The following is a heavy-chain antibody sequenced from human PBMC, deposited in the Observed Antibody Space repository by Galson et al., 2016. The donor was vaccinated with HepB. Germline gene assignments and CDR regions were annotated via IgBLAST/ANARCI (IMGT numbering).Heavy chain of an antibody. J-gene: IGHJ6*02. V-gene: IGHV3-53*01. CDR2: IHDDGST. CDR3: ARASGIRGIKGAMDV. CDR1: GFSVSNHY. Sequence: SLRLSCAASGFSVSNHYMSWVRQAPGKGLECVSVIHDDGSTNYADSVMGRFTISRDNSKNTLYLEMNSLRAEDVAVYYCARASGIRGIKGAMDVWGQGTTVSVSS. D-gene: IGHD3-10*01.